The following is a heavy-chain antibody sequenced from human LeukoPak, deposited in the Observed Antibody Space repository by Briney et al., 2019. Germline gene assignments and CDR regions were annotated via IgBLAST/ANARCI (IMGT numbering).Heavy chain of an antibody. J-gene: IGHJ6*03. V-gene: IGHV4-59*01. CDR1: GGSINSYY. D-gene: IGHD2-15*01. CDR2: IHYSGST. Sequence: SETLSLTSTVSGGSINSYYWSWIRQPPGKGLEWIGYIHYSGSTNYNPSLKSRVTISVDTSKNHFSLKLSSVTAADTAVYYCARRGDYYYYYMDVWGKGTTVTVSS. CDR3: ARRGDYYYYYMDV.